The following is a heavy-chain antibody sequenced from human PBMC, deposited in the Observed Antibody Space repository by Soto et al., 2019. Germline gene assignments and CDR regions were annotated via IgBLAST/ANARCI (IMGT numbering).Heavy chain of an antibody. CDR3: ARDYYDIRGYPSSSDF. J-gene: IGHJ4*02. D-gene: IGHD3-22*01. V-gene: IGHV3-23*01. CDR1: GFTFSSYA. Sequence: GGSLRLSCAASGFTFSSYAMSWVRQAPGKGLEWVSAISGSGGSTYYADSVKGRFTISRDNSKNTLSLQMNSLRAEDTAVYYCARDYYDIRGYPSSSDFWGQGTLVTVS. CDR2: ISGSGGST.